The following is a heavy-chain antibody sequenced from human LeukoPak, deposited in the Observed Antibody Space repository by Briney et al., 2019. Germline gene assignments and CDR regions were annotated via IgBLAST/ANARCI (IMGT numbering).Heavy chain of an antibody. CDR2: IYPGDSDT. D-gene: IGHD1-1*01. V-gene: IGHV5-51*01. Sequence: GESLKISCKGSGYRFTNYWIGWVRQMPGKGLEWMGIIYPGDSDTRYSPSFQGHVTISANKSISTAYLQWSSLKASDTAMYYCARLRLTTGATSYFYQYVDVWGKGTTVTVSS. J-gene: IGHJ6*03. CDR1: GYRFTNYW. CDR3: ARLRLTTGATSYFYQYVDV.